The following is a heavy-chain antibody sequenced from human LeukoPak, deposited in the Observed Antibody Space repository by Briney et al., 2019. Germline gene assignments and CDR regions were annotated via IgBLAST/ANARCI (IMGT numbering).Heavy chain of an antibody. CDR2: INHSGST. V-gene: IGHV4-34*01. CDR1: GGSFSGYY. D-gene: IGHD2-2*01. Sequence: PSETLSLTCAVYGGSFSGYYWSWIRQPPGKGLEWIGEINHSGSTNYSPSLKSRVTISVDTSKNQFSLKLSSVTAADTAVYYCARGEGGDVVPAASDFDYWGQGTLVTVSS. CDR3: ARGEGGDVVPAASDFDY. J-gene: IGHJ4*02.